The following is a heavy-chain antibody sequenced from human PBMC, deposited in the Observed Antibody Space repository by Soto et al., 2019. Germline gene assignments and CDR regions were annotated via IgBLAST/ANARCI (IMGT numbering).Heavy chain of an antibody. CDR2: ISYDGSNK. CDR1: GFTFSSYA. V-gene: IGHV3-30-3*01. J-gene: IGHJ6*02. CDR3: AREGEWELPFYYYYGMDV. Sequence: QVQLVESGGGVVQPGRSLRLSCAASGFTFSSYAMHWVRQAPGKGLEWVAVISYDGSNKYYADSVKGRFTISRDNSKNTLYLQMNSLRAEDTAVYYCAREGEWELPFYYYYGMDVWGQGTTVTVSS. D-gene: IGHD1-26*01.